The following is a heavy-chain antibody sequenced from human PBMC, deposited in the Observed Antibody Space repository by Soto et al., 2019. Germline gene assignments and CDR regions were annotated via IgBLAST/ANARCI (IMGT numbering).Heavy chain of an antibody. J-gene: IGHJ6*03. D-gene: IGHD3-3*01. V-gene: IGHV3-7*03. Sequence: GGSLSLSCAASGFAFRSYWLSWARLAPGKVLEGVANIKQDGSERYYVDAVKGRFTMSRDNAKNSLYLQRNSLRAEDTAGYYCARGSRSLEWLPSYYYYMDVWGKGTTVTVSS. CDR3: ARGSRSLEWLPSYYYYMDV. CDR2: IKQDGSER. CDR1: GFAFRSYW.